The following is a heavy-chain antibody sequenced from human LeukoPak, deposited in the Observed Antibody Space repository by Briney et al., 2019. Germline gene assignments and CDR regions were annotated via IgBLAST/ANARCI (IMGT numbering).Heavy chain of an antibody. CDR1: GFSFSTSD. J-gene: IGHJ1*01. CDR2: TISSGDSS. D-gene: IGHD3-16*01. CDR3: AHSLNRRAFQY. Sequence: GGSLRLSCVATGFSFSTSDMSWVRQAPEKGLEWVASTISSGDSSQYADSVKGRFTISRDNWKNTLYLQMDSVRVDDTAVYFCAHSLNRRAFQYWGEGTLATVSS. V-gene: IGHV3-23*01.